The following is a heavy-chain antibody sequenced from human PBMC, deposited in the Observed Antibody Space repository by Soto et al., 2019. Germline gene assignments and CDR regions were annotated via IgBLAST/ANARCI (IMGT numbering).Heavy chain of an antibody. CDR1: GFTFSSYG. V-gene: IGHV3-30*18. J-gene: IGHJ4*02. Sequence: HPGGSLRLSCAASGFTFSSYGMHWVRQAPGKGLEWVAVISYDGSNKYYADSVKGRFTISRDNSKNTLYLQMNSLRAEDTAVYYCAKGPEPYCGGDCYSIAPFDYWGQGTLVTVSS. CDR3: AKGPEPYCGGDCYSIAPFDY. CDR2: ISYDGSNK. D-gene: IGHD2-21*02.